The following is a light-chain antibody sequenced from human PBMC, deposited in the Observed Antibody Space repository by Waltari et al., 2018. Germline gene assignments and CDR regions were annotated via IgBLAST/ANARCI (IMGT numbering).Light chain of an antibody. CDR1: SSNIGFNT. CDR3: AAWDDSLNGWV. CDR2: TDN. J-gene: IGLJ3*02. V-gene: IGLV1-44*01. Sequence: QSVLTQPPSASGTPGQRVTISCSGSSSNIGFNTVSWYHQVPGTAPKLLIYTDNQRPSGVPDRFSGSKSGSSASLAISGLQSEDEAEYYCAAWDDSLNGWVFGGGTKVT.